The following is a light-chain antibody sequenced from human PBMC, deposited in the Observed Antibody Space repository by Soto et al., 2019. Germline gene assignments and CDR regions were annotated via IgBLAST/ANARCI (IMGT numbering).Light chain of an antibody. CDR1: QSIISY. V-gene: IGKV1-39*01. CDR2: AAS. CDR3: QQSFSPTWT. J-gene: IGKJ1*01. Sequence: DIQMTQSPSSLSASIGDRVNITCRASQSIISYLNWYQQKPGKAPKLLIYAASSLQSGVPSRFSGAGSGTDFTLTISSLQPEDFATYYCQQSFSPTWTFSHGTKVEIK.